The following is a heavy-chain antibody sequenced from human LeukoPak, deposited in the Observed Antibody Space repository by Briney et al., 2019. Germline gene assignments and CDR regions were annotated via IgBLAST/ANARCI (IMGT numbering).Heavy chain of an antibody. CDR2: IYWNDDK. V-gene: IGHV2-5*01. CDR3: AHRLAAAGLFDY. J-gene: IGHJ4*02. CDR1: GFSLSTSGVG. D-gene: IGHD6-13*01. Sequence: SGPTLVKPTQTLTLTCTFSGFSLSTSGVGVGWIRQPPGKALEWLALIYWNDDKRYSPSLKSRLTITKDTSKNQVVLTLTNMDPVDTATYYCAHRLAAAGLFDYRGQGTLVTVSS.